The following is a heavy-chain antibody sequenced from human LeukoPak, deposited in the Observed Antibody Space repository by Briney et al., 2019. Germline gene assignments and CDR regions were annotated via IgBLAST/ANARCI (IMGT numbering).Heavy chain of an antibody. Sequence: SETLSLTCTVSGGSISSYLWSWIRQPPGKGLEWIGYIYYSGSTIYNPSLKSRVTILVDTSKNQFPLKVSSVTAADTAVYYCARGQYSGSCFDNWGQGSLVTVSS. D-gene: IGHD1-26*01. V-gene: IGHV4-59*01. CDR3: ARGQYSGSCFDN. J-gene: IGHJ4*02. CDR1: GGSISSYL. CDR2: IYYSGST.